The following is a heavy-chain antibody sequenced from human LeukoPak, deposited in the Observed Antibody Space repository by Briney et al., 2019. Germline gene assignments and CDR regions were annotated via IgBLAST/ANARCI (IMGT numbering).Heavy chain of an antibody. V-gene: IGHV3-21*01. Sequence: GGPLRLSCAASGFTFSTYAMNWVRQAPGKGLEWVSAIGGSGTSIYYAGSVKGRFIISRDNAKNSLYLQMNSLRVEDTAIYYCARESSEAFDYWGQGILVTVSS. CDR2: IGGSGTSI. CDR3: ARESSEAFDY. CDR1: GFTFSTYA. J-gene: IGHJ4*02.